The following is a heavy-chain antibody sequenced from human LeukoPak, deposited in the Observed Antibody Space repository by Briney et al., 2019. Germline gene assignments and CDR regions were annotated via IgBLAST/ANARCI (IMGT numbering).Heavy chain of an antibody. CDR1: GGSFSGYY. CDR3: ARRGDRDIINDDYYYYGMDV. Sequence: SETLSLTCAVYGGSFSGYYWSWIRQPPGKGLEWIGEINHSGSTNYNPSLKSRVTISVDTSKNQFSLTLSSVTAADTAVYYCARRGDRDIINDDYYYYGMDVWGQGTTVTVSS. J-gene: IGHJ6*02. CDR2: INHSGST. D-gene: IGHD1-1*01. V-gene: IGHV4-34*01.